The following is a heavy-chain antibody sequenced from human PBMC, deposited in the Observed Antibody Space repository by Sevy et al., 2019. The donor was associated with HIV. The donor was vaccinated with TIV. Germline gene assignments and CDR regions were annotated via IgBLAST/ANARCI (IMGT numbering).Heavy chain of an antibody. J-gene: IGHJ4*02. Sequence: ASVKVSCKASGGTFSSYAISWVRQAPGQGLEWMGGIIPIFDTANYSQKFQGRVTITADKSTSTAYMELSSLRSEDTVVYYCARTHDSSGYYVYWGQGTLVTVSS. CDR2: IIPIFDTA. CDR1: GGTFSSYA. D-gene: IGHD3-22*01. CDR3: ARTHDSSGYYVY. V-gene: IGHV1-69*06.